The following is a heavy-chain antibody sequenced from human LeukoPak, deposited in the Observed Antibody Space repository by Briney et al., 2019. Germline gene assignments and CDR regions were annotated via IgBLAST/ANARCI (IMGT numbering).Heavy chain of an antibody. Sequence: SQTLSLTCTVSGGSISSGDYYWSWIRQPPGKGLEWIGYIYYSGSTNYNPSLKSRVTISVDTSKNQFSLKLSSVTAADTAVYYCARRRFGELGYFDYWGQGTLVTVSS. D-gene: IGHD3-10*01. CDR1: GGSISSGDYY. CDR2: IYYSGST. J-gene: IGHJ4*02. V-gene: IGHV4-61*08. CDR3: ARRRFGELGYFDY.